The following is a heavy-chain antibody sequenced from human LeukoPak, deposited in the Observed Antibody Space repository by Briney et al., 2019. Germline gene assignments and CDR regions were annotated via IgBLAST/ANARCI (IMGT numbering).Heavy chain of an antibody. CDR3: ARDLEVQQLDY. CDR1: GYSFTSYW. J-gene: IGHJ4*02. V-gene: IGHV1-2*02. CDR2: INPNSGGT. D-gene: IGHD6-13*01. Sequence: GESLKISCKCSGYSFTSYWIGWVRQMPGKGLEWMGWINPNSGGTNYAQKFQGRVTMTRDTSISTAYMELSRLRSDDTAVYYCARDLEVQQLDYWGQGTLVTVSS.